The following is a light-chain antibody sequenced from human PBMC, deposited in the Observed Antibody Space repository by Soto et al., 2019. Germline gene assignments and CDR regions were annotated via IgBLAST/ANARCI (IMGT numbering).Light chain of an antibody. V-gene: IGKV1-16*02. Sequence: DPQMTQSPSSLSASVGERVTITCRASQDISDYLAWFQHRPGEAPKSLIYAASSLQSGVPSKFSGSGSGTVFTLTISNIQPEDFATYFCQQYKTYPWTFGQGTKVDIK. CDR1: QDISDY. CDR3: QQYKTYPWT. J-gene: IGKJ1*01. CDR2: AAS.